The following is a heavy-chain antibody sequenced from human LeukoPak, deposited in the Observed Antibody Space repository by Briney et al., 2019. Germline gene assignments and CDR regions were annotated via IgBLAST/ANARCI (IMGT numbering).Heavy chain of an antibody. D-gene: IGHD3-22*01. J-gene: IGHJ1*01. CDR2: ISGSGGST. CDR1: GFTFSSYA. V-gene: IGHV3-23*01. Sequence: PGGSLRLSCAASGFTFSSYAMSWVRQAPGKGLEWVSAISGSGGSTYYADSVKGRFTISRDNSKNTLYLQMNSLRAEDTAVYYCAKELYYYDSSGYSTEYFQHWGQGTLVTVSS. CDR3: AKELYYYDSSGYSTEYFQH.